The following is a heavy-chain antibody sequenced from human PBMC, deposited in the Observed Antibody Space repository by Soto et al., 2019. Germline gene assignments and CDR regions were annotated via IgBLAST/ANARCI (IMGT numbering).Heavy chain of an antibody. V-gene: IGHV4-31*03. Sequence: LSLTCTVSGGSISSGGYYWSWIRQHPGKGLEWIGYIYYSGSTYYNPSLKSRVTISVDTSKNQFSLKLSSVTAADTAVYYCARVQVPAAILIPYYYYGMDVWGQGTTVTVSS. CDR3: ARVQVPAAILIPYYYYGMDV. J-gene: IGHJ6*02. D-gene: IGHD2-2*02. CDR2: IYYSGST. CDR1: GGSISSGGYY.